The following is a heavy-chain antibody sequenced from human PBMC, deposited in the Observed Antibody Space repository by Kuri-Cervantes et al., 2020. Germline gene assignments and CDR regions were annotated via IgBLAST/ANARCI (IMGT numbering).Heavy chain of an antibody. CDR2: ISSSGSTI. V-gene: IGHV3-11*01. J-gene: IGHJ4*02. CDR3: AKGKSSSGWDS. Sequence: GESLKISCAASGFTFSDYYMSWIRQAPGKGLEWVSYISSSGSTIYYADSVKGRFTISRDNAKDSLYLQMNSLRAEDTAVYYCAKGKSSSGWDSWGRGTPVTVSS. D-gene: IGHD6-19*01. CDR1: GFTFSDYY.